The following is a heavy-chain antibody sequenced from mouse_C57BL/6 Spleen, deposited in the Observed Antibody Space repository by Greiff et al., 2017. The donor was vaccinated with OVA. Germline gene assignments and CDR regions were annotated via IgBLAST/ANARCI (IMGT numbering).Heavy chain of an antibody. Sequence: EVKLQESGPELVKPGASVKISCKASGYSFTDYNMHWVKQSNGKSLEWIGVINPNYGTTSYNQKFKGKATLTVDQSSSTAYMQLNSLTSEDSAVYYCARELGGLEPYFDYWGQGTTLTVSS. CDR1: GYSFTDYN. D-gene: IGHD3-3*01. CDR2: INPNYGTT. V-gene: IGHV1-39*01. J-gene: IGHJ2*01. CDR3: ARELGGLEPYFDY.